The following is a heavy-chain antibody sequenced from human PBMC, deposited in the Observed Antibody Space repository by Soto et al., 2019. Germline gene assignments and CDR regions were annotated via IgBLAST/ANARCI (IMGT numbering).Heavy chain of an antibody. Sequence: ASVKVSCKTSGYTFTTYGITWVLQAPGQGLEWMGWISVYNGNTEYAQSLQDRVTMTSDTSSSTAYMELRSLRSDDTAVYYCARGDGTWYFDYWGQGSLVTVSS. CDR3: ARGDGTWYFDY. CDR1: GYTFTTYG. V-gene: IGHV1-18*01. J-gene: IGHJ4*02. CDR2: ISVYNGNT. D-gene: IGHD1-7*01.